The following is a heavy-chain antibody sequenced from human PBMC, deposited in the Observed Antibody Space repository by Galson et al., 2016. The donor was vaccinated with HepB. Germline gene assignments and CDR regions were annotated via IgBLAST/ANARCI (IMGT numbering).Heavy chain of an antibody. CDR1: GFTFSTYP. Sequence: SLRLSCAASGFTFSTYPMHWVRQAPGKGLEWVAIISYDGSNKHYADSVKGRFTISRDNSKNTLSLEMNSLRAEDTAVYYCAGVGIAARYYYGMDVWGQGTTVTVSS. V-gene: IGHV3-30*04. CDR2: ISYDGSNK. J-gene: IGHJ6*02. CDR3: AGVGIAARYYYGMDV. D-gene: IGHD6-6*01.